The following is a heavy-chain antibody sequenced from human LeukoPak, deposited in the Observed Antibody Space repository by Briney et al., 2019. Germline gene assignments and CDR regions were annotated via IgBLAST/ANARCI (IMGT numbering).Heavy chain of an antibody. CDR1: GYTFGSYG. V-gene: IGHV1-18*01. J-gene: IGHJ4*02. D-gene: IGHD3-22*01. CDR2: ISAYNGDT. Sequence: ASVKVSCKASGYTFGSYGITWVRQAPGQGLEWMGWISAYNGDTSCAQKFQVRVTMTTDTSTTTAYMELRSLRSDDTAVYYCARDGAYHDSSGSYYGVGDDFWGQGTLVTVSS. CDR3: ARDGAYHDSSGSYYGVGDDF.